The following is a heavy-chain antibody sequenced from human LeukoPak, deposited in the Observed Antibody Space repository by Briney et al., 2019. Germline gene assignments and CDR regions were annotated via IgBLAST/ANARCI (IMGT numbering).Heavy chain of an antibody. CDR1: GFTFSDYY. V-gene: IGHV3-11*04. CDR2: ISSSSSTI. D-gene: IGHD3-3*01. CDR3: AREGRITIFGVVTENDYMDV. J-gene: IGHJ6*03. Sequence: KAGGSLRLSCAASGFTFSDYYMSWVRQAPGKGLEWVSYISSSSSTIYYADSVKGRFTISRDNAKNSLYLQMNSLRAEDTAVYYCAREGRITIFGVVTENDYMDVWGKGTTVTVSS.